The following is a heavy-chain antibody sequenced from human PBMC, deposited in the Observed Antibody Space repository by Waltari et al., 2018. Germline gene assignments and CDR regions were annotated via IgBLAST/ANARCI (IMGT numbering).Heavy chain of an antibody. CDR2: IYHDGTT. CDR3: ARQVLGYCTSAACRRLES. Sequence: QVQLQESGPGLLQPSETLSLTCGVSGYFLNTGFYSGWIRQSPGKGLEWLATIYHDGTTFYNPSLKSRVTISMDTSKNQCSLSLKSVTATDTAVYYCARQVLGYCTSAACRRLESWGQGAPVTVSA. V-gene: IGHV4-38-2*01. J-gene: IGHJ4*02. D-gene: IGHD2-2*03. CDR1: GYFLNTGFY.